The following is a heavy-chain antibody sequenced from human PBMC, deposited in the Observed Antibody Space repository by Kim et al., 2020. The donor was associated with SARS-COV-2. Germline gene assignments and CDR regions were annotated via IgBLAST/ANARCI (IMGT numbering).Heavy chain of an antibody. Sequence: GGSLRLSCAASGFTFDDYAMHWVRQAPGKGLEWVSGISWNSGSIGYADSVKGRFTISRDNAKNSLYLQMNSLRAEDTALYYCAKSYFREYGSGGDYWGQGTLVTVSS. V-gene: IGHV3-9*01. CDR1: GFTFDDYA. J-gene: IGHJ4*02. CDR2: ISWNSGSI. CDR3: AKSYFREYGSGGDY. D-gene: IGHD3-10*01.